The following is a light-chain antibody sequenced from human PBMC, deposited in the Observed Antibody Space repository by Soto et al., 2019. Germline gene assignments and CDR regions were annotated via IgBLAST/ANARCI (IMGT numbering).Light chain of an antibody. CDR1: RNIERW. CDR2: NAS. V-gene: IGKV1-5*01. Sequence: DINMTPSPSTRCASVNDLVTITCRASRNIERWLAWYQQKPGKPPKLLILNASTLGSGVPSRFRGSGSGTEFTLTISGLQPDDFATYYCQHCDTSWPFGQGTKVDIK. CDR3: QHCDTSWP. J-gene: IGKJ1*01.